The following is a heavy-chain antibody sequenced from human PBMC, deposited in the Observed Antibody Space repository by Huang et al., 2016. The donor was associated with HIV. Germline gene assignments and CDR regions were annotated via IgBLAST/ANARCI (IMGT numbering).Heavy chain of an antibody. J-gene: IGHJ1*01. V-gene: IGHV1-2*02. CDR2: VKPDNGGT. D-gene: IGHD6-19*01. Sequence: QVQLVQSGAEVKVPGASVKVSCKASGYTFTGYYLHWVRQAPGQGLEWMGWVKPDNGGTDHAQKFQGRVTMTRDTAIRTAYMERRRLRPDDTAVYYCARVDLGFSSDWSNIYFQHWGQGTLVTVSS. CDR3: ARVDLGFSSDWSNIYFQH. CDR1: GYTFTGYY.